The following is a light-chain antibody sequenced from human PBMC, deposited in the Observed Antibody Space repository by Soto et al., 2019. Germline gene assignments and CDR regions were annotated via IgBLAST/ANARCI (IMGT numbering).Light chain of an antibody. CDR2: YDS. Sequence: SYELTQPPSVSVAPGKTARITCGGYNIGTKSVHWYQQKPGQAPVLVIYYDSDRPSGIPERFSGSNSGNTATLTISRVEAGDEADYYCQVWDSSSDHAVFGGGTKLTVL. J-gene: IGLJ2*01. CDR1: NIGTKS. V-gene: IGLV3-21*04. CDR3: QVWDSSSDHAV.